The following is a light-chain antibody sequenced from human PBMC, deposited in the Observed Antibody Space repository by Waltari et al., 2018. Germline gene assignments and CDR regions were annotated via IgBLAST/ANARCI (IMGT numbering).Light chain of an antibody. CDR3: CSYTDSGTLV. CDR2: EVT. J-gene: IGLJ3*02. Sequence: QSALTQPASVSGSPGQPITIPCTGTSSDVGSYDLVSWYQQHPGKAPKFMIYEVTKRPSGVSNRFSGSKSGNTASLTISGLQTEDEADYYCCSYTDSGTLVFGGGTKVTVL. CDR1: SSDVGSYDL. V-gene: IGLV2-23*02.